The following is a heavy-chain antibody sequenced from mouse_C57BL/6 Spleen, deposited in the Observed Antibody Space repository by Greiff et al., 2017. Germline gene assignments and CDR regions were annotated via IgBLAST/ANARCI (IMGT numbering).Heavy chain of an antibody. Sequence: QVQLQQPGAELVRPGSSVKLSCKASGYTFTSYWMDWVKQRPGQGLEWIGNIYPSDSETHYNQKFKDKATLTVDKSSSPAYMQLSSLTSEDSAVYYCARSYYGNYGYFDYWGQGTTLTVSS. CDR1: GYTFTSYW. J-gene: IGHJ2*01. D-gene: IGHD2-10*01. V-gene: IGHV1-61*01. CDR2: IYPSDSET. CDR3: ARSYYGNYGYFDY.